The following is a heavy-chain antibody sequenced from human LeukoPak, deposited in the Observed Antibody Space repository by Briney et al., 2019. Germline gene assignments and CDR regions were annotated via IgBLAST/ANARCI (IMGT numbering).Heavy chain of an antibody. CDR2: MSFDGSKK. J-gene: IGHJ3*02. D-gene: IGHD3-9*01. Sequence: GGSLRLSCAASGFSFSTHVMHWVRQSPGKGLEWVAMMSFDGSKKYYAGSERGRFTISRDNSKNTLYLHMNSLRAEDTAVYYCARDMYYDILTGFYVNAFDIWGQGTMVTVSS. CDR1: GFSFSTHV. V-gene: IGHV3-30-3*01. CDR3: ARDMYYDILTGFYVNAFDI.